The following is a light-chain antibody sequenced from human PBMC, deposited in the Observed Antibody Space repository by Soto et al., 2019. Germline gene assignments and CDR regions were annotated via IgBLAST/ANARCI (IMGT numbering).Light chain of an antibody. J-gene: IGLJ2*01. CDR2: EVI. V-gene: IGLV2-14*01. CDR3: SSYTNSNTLV. Sequence: QCALTQPASASGSPGQSITISCTGTSSDVGGYNYVSWYQQHPGKAPKLMIYEVINRPSGVSVRFSGSKSGNTASLTISGLQAEDEADYYCSSYTNSNTLVFGGGTKLTVL. CDR1: SSDVGGYNY.